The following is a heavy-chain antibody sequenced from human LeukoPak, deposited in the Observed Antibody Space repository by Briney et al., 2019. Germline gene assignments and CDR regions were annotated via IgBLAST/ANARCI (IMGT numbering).Heavy chain of an antibody. CDR1: GSTFSSYA. Sequence: GGSLRLSCAASGSTFSSYAMHWVRQAPGKGLEWVAVISYDGSNKYYADSVKGRFTISRDNSKNTLYLQMNSLRAEDTAVYYCASPGGTVGATFRDYYYYYGMDVWGQGTTVTVSS. J-gene: IGHJ6*02. V-gene: IGHV3-30-3*01. CDR3: ASPGGTVGATFRDYYYYYGMDV. D-gene: IGHD1-26*01. CDR2: ISYDGSNK.